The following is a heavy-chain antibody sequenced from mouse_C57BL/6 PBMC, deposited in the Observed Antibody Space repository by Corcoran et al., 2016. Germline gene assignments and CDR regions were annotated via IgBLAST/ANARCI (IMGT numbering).Heavy chain of an antibody. V-gene: IGHV1-19*01. D-gene: IGHD1-1*01. CDR1: GYTFTDYY. CDR3: ARSPTVRYYDV. Sequence: EVQLQQSGPVLVKPGASVKMSCKASGYTFTDYYMNWVKQSHGKSLEWIGVINPYNGGTSYNQKFKGKATLTVDKSSSTAYMELNSLTSEDSAVYYCARSPTVRYYDVWGAGTTVTVS. J-gene: IGHJ1*01. CDR2: INPYNGGT.